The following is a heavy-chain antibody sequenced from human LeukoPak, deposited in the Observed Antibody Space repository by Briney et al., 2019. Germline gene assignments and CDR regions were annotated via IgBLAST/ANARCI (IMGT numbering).Heavy chain of an antibody. D-gene: IGHD3-22*01. CDR2: ISAYNGNT. J-gene: IGHJ4*02. Sequence: ASVKVSCKASGYTFTGYYMHWVRQAPGQGLEWMGWISAYNGNTNYAQKLQGRVTMTTDTSTSTAYMELRSLRSDDTAVYYCARADYDSSGYGYWGQGTLVTVSS. CDR1: GYTFTGYY. CDR3: ARADYDSSGYGY. V-gene: IGHV1-18*04.